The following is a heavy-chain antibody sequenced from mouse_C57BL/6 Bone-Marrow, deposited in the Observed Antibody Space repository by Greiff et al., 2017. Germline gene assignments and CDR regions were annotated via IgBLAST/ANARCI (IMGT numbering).Heavy chain of an antibody. CDR1: GFTFSSYG. D-gene: IGHD1-2*01. CDR3: ARHPDDGGPWCAY. J-gene: IGHJ3*01. V-gene: IGHV5-6*01. CDR2: ISSGGSYT. Sequence: EVKVVESGGDLVKPGGSLKLSCAASGFTFSSYGMSWVRQTPDKRLEWVATISSGGSYTYYPDSVKGRFTISRDNAKNTLYLQMSSLKSEDTAMYYCARHPDDGGPWCAYWGQGTLVTVSA.